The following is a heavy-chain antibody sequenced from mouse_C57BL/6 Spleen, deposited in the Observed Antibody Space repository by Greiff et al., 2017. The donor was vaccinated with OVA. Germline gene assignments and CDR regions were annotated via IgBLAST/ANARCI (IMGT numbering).Heavy chain of an antibody. CDR3: ARGVYGNYFDY. D-gene: IGHD2-10*02. CDR2: IDPSDSYT. Sequence: LKQPGAELVMPGASVKLSCKASGYTFTSYWMHWVKQRPGQGLEWIGEIDPSDSYTNYNQKFKGKSTLTVDKSSSTAYMQLSSLTSEDSAVYYCARGVYGNYFDYWGQGTTLTVSS. J-gene: IGHJ2*01. V-gene: IGHV1-69*01. CDR1: GYTFTSYW.